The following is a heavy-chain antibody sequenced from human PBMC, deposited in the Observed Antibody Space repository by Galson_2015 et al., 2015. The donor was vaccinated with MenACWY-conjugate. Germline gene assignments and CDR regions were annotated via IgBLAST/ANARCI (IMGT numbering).Heavy chain of an antibody. CDR1: GFTFGTYP. Sequence: SLRLSCAASGFTFGTYPMHWLRQAPGKGLEWVAVISNVGSNVGSHKSYADSVKGRFTISRDDSKNTLYLQMTTLRVDDTAVYYCARDWSVPYSTISYYFYMDVWGKGTTVTVSS. V-gene: IGHV3-30*04. J-gene: IGHJ6*03. D-gene: IGHD6-13*01. CDR2: ISNVGSNVGSHK. CDR3: ARDWSVPYSTISYYFYMDV.